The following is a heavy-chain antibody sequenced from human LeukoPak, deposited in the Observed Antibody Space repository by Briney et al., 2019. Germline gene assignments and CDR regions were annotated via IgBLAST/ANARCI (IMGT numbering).Heavy chain of an antibody. Sequence: GGSLRLSCAASGFTFSNAWMSWVRQAPGKGLEWVGRIKSKTDGGTTDYAAPVKGRFTISRDDSKNTLYLQMNSLKTEDTAVYYCTTDVVGDGLYDYWAREPWSPSPQ. CDR1: GFTFSNAW. V-gene: IGHV3-15*01. J-gene: IGHJ4*02. CDR3: TTDVVGDGLYDY. D-gene: IGHD3-10*01. CDR2: IKSKTDGGTT.